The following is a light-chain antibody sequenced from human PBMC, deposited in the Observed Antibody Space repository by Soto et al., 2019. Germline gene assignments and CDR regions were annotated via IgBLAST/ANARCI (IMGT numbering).Light chain of an antibody. J-gene: IGKJ5*01. CDR3: QQYNNWPPIT. V-gene: IGKV3-15*01. CDR2: GAF. CDR1: QNGKIN. Sequence: EIAMTQSPATLSVSPGERATLSCRASQNGKINLAWYQQKPGQAPRLLIYGAFTRATGIQARFSGSGSGTEFTLTISNLQSEDFAVYYCQQYNNWPPITFGQGTRVEIK.